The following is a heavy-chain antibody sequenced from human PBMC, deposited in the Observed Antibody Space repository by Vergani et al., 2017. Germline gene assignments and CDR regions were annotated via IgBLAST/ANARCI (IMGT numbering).Heavy chain of an antibody. J-gene: IGHJ6*02. CDR2: IKSTFDRGTT. V-gene: IGHV3-15*07. CDR3: TTDXRYCGDGSCYWLRDHHYYGMDV. CDR1: GFSFRNAW. D-gene: IGHD2-21*01. Sequence: ELQLVESGGGIVKPGGSLRLSCVSSGFSFRNAWMNWVRRTPGKGLEWVGRIKSTFDRGTTDYAAAVKGRLTISRDDAKNTLFLQMNGLKTEDIGVYYCTTDXRYCGDGSCYWLRDHHYYGMDVWGQGTMVTVSS.